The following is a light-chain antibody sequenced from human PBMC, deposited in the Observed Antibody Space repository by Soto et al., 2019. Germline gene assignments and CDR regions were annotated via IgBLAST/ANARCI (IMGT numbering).Light chain of an antibody. CDR2: KNN. Sequence: QSALTQPPSASGTPGQRVTISCSGSSSNIGKNFVYWYQQLPGTAPKLLIYKNNQRPSGVPDRFSGSKSGTSASLAISGLRSEDEADYYCAVWDGSLSGWVFGGGTKLTVL. J-gene: IGLJ3*02. V-gene: IGLV1-47*01. CDR3: AVWDGSLSGWV. CDR1: SSNIGKNF.